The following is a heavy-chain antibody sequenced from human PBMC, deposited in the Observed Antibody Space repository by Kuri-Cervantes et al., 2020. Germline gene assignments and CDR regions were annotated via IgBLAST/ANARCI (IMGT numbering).Heavy chain of an antibody. Sequence: SLKISCAASGFTFSSYAMSWVRQAPGKGLEWVSGISWNSGTMGYADSVKGRFTISRDNAKNSLYLQMNSLRAEDTALYYCAKDLKPLVRGVGDSWGQGTRVTVSS. D-gene: IGHD3-10*01. CDR2: ISWNSGTM. CDR1: GFTFSSYA. J-gene: IGHJ4*02. V-gene: IGHV3-9*01. CDR3: AKDLKPLVRGVGDS.